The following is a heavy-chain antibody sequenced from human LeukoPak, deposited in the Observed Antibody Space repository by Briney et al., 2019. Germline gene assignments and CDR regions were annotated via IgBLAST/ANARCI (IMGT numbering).Heavy chain of an antibody. V-gene: IGHV4-59*08. Sequence: SETLSLTCTVSGGSISSYYWSWIRQPPGKGLEWIGYIYYSGSTNYNPSLKSRVTISVDTSKNQFSLKLSSVTAADTAVYYCARLNPLVSGWYWDHGYFDYWGQGTLVTVSS. CDR2: IYYSGST. CDR1: GGSISSYY. J-gene: IGHJ4*02. D-gene: IGHD6-19*01. CDR3: ARLNPLVSGWYWDHGYFDY.